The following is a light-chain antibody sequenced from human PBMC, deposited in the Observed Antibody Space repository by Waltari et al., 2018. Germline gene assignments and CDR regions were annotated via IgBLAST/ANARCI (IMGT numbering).Light chain of an antibody. CDR1: SGHSSNV. V-gene: IGLV4-69*01. CDR2: VNSDGSH. J-gene: IGLJ3*02. CDR3: QTGGHGTWV. Sequence: QLVLTQSPSASASLGASVKLTCTLSSGHSSNVIAWLQQRPEKGPRYLMKVNSDGSHSKGDGIPDRFSGSSSGAERYLTISSRQSEDEGDYYCQTGGHGTWVFGGGTKLTVL.